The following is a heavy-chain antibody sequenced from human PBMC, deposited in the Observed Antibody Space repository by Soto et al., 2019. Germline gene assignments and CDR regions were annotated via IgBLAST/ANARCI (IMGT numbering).Heavy chain of an antibody. CDR2: IRSNTYGGTT. CDR1: GFTFGDYA. D-gene: IGHD6-6*01. V-gene: IGHV3-49*03. J-gene: IGHJ4*02. Sequence: GVLRLSCTTSGFTFGDYAMSWFRQAPGKGLEWIGYIRSNTYGGTTEYAASVKGRFTISRDDSKRVAHLQMNSLETEDTAVYSCARRKYLDYWGQGTLVTVSS. CDR3: ARRKYLDY.